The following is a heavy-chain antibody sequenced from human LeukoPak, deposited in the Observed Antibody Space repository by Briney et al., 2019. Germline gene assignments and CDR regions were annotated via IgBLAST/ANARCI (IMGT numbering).Heavy chain of an antibody. CDR2: TSYDGSNK. D-gene: IGHD6-13*01. Sequence: GRSLRLSCAASGFTFSSYAMHWVRQAPGKGLEWVAVTSYDGSNKYYADSVKGRFTISRDNSKNTLYLQMNSLRAEDTAVYYCARDIAAGVAAAGSYFDYWGQGTLVTVSS. J-gene: IGHJ4*02. V-gene: IGHV3-30*01. CDR3: ARDIAAGVAAAGSYFDY. CDR1: GFTFSSYA.